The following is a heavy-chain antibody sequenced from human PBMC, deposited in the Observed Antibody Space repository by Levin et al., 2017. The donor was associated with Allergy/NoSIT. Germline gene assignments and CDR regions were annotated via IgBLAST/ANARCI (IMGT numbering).Heavy chain of an antibody. CDR2: ISSSSSTI. CDR3: ARDLPSGYGDYAGLLSRDYFDY. J-gene: IGHJ4*02. V-gene: IGHV3-48*01. CDR1: GFTFSSYS. Sequence: PGGSLRLSCAASGFTFSSYSMNWVRQAPGKGLEWVSYISSSSSTIYYADSVKGRFTISRDNAKNSLYLQMNSLRAEDTAVYYCARDLPSGYGDYAGLLSRDYFDYWGQGTLVTVSS. D-gene: IGHD4-17*01.